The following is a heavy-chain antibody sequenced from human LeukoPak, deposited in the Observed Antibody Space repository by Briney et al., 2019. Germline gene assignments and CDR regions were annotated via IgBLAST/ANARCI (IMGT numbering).Heavy chain of an antibody. D-gene: IGHD2-2*01. V-gene: IGHV4-34*01. CDR2: INHSGST. CDR3: ARMEYQLLPFDY. CDR1: GGSFSGYY. J-gene: IGHJ4*02. Sequence: SETLSLTCAVYGGSFSGYYWSWIRQPPGKGLEWIGEINHSGSTNYKPSLKSRVTISVDTSKNQFSLKLSSVTAADTAVYYCARMEYQLLPFDYWGQGTLVTVSS.